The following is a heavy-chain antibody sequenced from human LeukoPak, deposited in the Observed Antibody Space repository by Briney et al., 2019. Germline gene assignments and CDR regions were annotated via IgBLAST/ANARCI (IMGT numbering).Heavy chain of an antibody. V-gene: IGHV4-34*01. D-gene: IGHD3-22*01. J-gene: IGHJ5*02. Sequence: PSETLSLTCAVYGGSFSGYYWSWIRQPPGKGLEWIGEINHSGSTNYNPSLKSRVTISVDTSKNQFSLKLSSVTAADTAVYYCARHLLYYYDSSGPRFDPWGQGTLVTVSS. CDR2: INHSGST. CDR3: ARHLLYYYDSSGPRFDP. CDR1: GGSFSGYY.